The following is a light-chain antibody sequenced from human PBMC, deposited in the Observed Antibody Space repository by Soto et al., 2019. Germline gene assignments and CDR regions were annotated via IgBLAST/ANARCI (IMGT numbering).Light chain of an antibody. J-gene: IGKJ4*01. CDR3: QQQSAFPLT. V-gene: IGKV4-1*01. CDR1: QTVCYRSNNRDS. Sequence: DRVMTQSPDALAVSLGETATIKCKSRQTVCYRSNNRDSLAWYPQKPGQPPKLLIYWASTRESGVPDRFSGSGSGTDLTITISSLQSEDVEVDYCQQQSAFPLTFGGGTKVDIK. CDR2: WAS.